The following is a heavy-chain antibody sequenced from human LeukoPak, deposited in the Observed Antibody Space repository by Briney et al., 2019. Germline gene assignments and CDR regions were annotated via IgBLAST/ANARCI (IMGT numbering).Heavy chain of an antibody. D-gene: IGHD5-24*01. Sequence: GESLQFSGQASGSTFTTYWIVWVRQLPGKGREWMGIIFPGDSDVRYSPSFQGQVTISVARSISTAYLQWSSLKASDTAMYFCARAIDGYNYGYYYMAVWGKGTTITVSS. V-gene: IGHV5-51*01. CDR2: IFPGDSDV. J-gene: IGHJ6*03. CDR3: ARAIDGYNYGYYYMAV. CDR1: GSTFTTYW.